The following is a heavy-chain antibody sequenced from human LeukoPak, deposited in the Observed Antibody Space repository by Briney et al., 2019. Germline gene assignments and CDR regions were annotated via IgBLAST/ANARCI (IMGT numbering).Heavy chain of an antibody. J-gene: IGHJ4*02. CDR3: AREWHTGLIAY. CDR1: GFTFSSYA. D-gene: IGHD3-16*02. CDR2: TSNDGSNK. V-gene: IGHV3-30*04. Sequence: PGGSLRLSCAASGFTFSSYAMHWVRQAPGKGLECVAVTSNDGSNKSYADSVKGRFTISRDNSKNTLYLQMNSLRAEDTAVYYCAREWHTGLIAYWGQGTLVSVSS.